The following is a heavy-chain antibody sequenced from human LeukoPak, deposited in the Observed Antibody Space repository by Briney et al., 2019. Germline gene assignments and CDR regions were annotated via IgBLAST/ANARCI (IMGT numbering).Heavy chain of an antibody. V-gene: IGHV3-9*01. Sequence: PGRSLRLSSAASGFTFDDYAMHWVRQAPGKGLEWVSGISWNSGSIGYADSVKGRFTISRDNAKNSLYLQMNSLRAEDTALYYCAKGYCSSTSCWGWFDPWGQGTLVTVSS. D-gene: IGHD2-2*01. CDR2: ISWNSGSI. CDR1: GFTFDDYA. CDR3: AKGYCSSTSCWGWFDP. J-gene: IGHJ5*02.